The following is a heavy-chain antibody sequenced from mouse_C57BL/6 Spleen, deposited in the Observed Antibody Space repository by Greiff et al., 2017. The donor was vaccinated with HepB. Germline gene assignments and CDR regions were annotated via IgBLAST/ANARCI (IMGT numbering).Heavy chain of an antibody. J-gene: IGHJ4*01. CDR3: ARDRLLDAMDY. D-gene: IGHD1-1*01. Sequence: EVQLVESGGGLVKPGGSLKLSCAASGFTFSSYAMSWVRQTPEKRLEWVATISDGGSYTYYPDNVKGRFTISRDNAKNNLYLQMSHLKSEDTAMYYCARDRLLDAMDYWGQGTSVTVSS. CDR2: ISDGGSYT. CDR1: GFTFSSYA. V-gene: IGHV5-4*01.